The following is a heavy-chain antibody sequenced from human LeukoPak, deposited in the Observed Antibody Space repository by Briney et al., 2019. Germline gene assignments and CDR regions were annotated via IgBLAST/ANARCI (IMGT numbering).Heavy chain of an antibody. D-gene: IGHD6-19*01. V-gene: IGHV4-59*01. CDR2: IYYSGST. Sequence: SETLSLTCTVSGGSISSYYWSWIRQPPGKGLEWIGYIYYSGSTNYNPSLKSRVTISVDTSRNQFSLKLSSVTAADTAVYYCARVLSGWYFIFDYWGQGTLVTVSP. J-gene: IGHJ4*02. CDR3: ARVLSGWYFIFDY. CDR1: GGSISSYY.